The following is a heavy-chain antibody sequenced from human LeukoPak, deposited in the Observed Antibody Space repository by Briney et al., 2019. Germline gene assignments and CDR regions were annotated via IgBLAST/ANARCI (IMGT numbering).Heavy chain of an antibody. CDR1: GFTFSGYG. J-gene: IGHJ4*02. CDR3: ARGDLTNFDY. CDR2: IQYDGSNK. V-gene: IGHV3-30*02. Sequence: GGSLRLSCAASGFTFSGYGMHWVRQAPGKGLEWVALIQYDGSNKYYSDSVKGRFTISRDNSKNTLYLQMNSLRADDTAVYYCARGDLTNFDYWGQGALVTVSS. D-gene: IGHD3-9*01.